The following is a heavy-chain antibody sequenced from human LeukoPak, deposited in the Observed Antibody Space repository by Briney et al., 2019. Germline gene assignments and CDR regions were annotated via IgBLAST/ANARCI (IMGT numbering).Heavy chain of an antibody. V-gene: IGHV4-30-2*01. D-gene: IGHD2-2*01. CDR2: IYHSGST. J-gene: IGHJ3*02. Sequence: SETLSLTCAVSGSSISSGGYSWSWIRQPPGKGPEWIGYIYHSGSTYYNPSLKSRVTISVDRSKNQFSLKLSSVTAADTAVYYCATGATYQPFAFDIWGQGTMVTVSS. CDR3: ATGATYQPFAFDI. CDR1: GSSISSGGYS.